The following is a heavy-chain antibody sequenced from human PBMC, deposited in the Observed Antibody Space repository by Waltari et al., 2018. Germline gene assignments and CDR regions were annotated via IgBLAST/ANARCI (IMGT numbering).Heavy chain of an antibody. CDR3: ARGDVAHFDF. V-gene: IGHV4-30-2*01. D-gene: IGHD2-21*01. CDR2: MFPSGAN. Sequence: LLLQVSGSGLVQPSQTLSRTCAASGDPISSGGYSWNWIRQPPGKGLEWLGLMFPSGANYRSPSLRSRVSISVDKSKNQISLILNSVTAADTAVYYCARGDVAHFDFWGPGTLVTVSS. J-gene: IGHJ4*02. CDR1: GDPISSGGYS.